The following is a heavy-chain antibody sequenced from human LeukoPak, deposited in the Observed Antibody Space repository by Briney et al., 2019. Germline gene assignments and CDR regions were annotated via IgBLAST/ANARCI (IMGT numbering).Heavy chain of an antibody. V-gene: IGHV4-39*01. D-gene: IGHD5-12*01. CDR3: AVAYGMDV. J-gene: IGHJ6*02. CDR1: GGSTSSSNYY. Sequence: LETLSLTRTDPGGSTSSSNYYWGWIRQPPGKGLEWIGSIYYSGNTYYNPSLKSRVTISVDTSKNQFSLKLSSVTAADTAVYYCAVAYGMDVWGQGTTVTVSS. CDR2: IYYSGNT.